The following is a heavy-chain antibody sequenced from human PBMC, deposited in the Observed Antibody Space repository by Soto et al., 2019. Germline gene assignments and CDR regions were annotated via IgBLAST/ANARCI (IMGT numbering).Heavy chain of an antibody. CDR1: GGSFSGYY. J-gene: IGHJ6*02. CDR2: INHSGST. D-gene: IGHD4-17*01. CDR3: ARGMTTVRYYYYSGMDV. Sequence: SETLSLTCAVYGGSFSGYYWSWIRQPPGKGLEWIGEINHSGSTNYNPSLKSRVTISVDTSKNQFSLKLSSVTAADTAVYYCARGMTTVRYYYYSGMDVWGQGTTVTVSS. V-gene: IGHV4-34*01.